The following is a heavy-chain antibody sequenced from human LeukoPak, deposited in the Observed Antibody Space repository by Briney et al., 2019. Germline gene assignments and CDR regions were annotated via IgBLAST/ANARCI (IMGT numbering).Heavy chain of an antibody. J-gene: IGHJ4*02. Sequence: TGGSLRLSCAASGFTLSDYYMSWIRQAPGKGLEWVSYSSSSGTTIYYADSVKGRFAISRDNAKNSLYLQMNSLRAEDTAVYYCARRRDFIDYWGQGTLVTVSS. CDR1: GFTLSDYY. D-gene: IGHD3/OR15-3a*01. CDR2: SSSSGTTI. CDR3: ARRRDFIDY. V-gene: IGHV3-11*01.